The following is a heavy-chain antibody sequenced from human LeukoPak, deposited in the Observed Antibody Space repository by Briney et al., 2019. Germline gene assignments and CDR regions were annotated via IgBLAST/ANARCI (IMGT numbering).Heavy chain of an antibody. V-gene: IGHV4-59*11. CDR1: GGSISSHY. CDR2: IYYSGST. Sequence: SETLSLTCTVSGGSISSHYWSWIRQPPGKGLEWIGYIYYSGSTNYNPSLKSRVTISVDTSKNQFSLKLTSVTAADTAVYYCARVFDSWGQGTLVTVSS. CDR3: ARVFDS. J-gene: IGHJ4*02.